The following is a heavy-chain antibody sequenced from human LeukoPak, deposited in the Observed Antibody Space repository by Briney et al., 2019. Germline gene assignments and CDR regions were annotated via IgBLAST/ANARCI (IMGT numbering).Heavy chain of an antibody. J-gene: IGHJ6*03. Sequence: GGSLRLSCAASGFTFSDYYMSWIRQAPGKGLEWVSYISSSGSTIYYADSVKGRFTLSRDNAKNSLYLQMNSLRAEDTAVYYCARSTTNVDIVATIGTYYYYYMDVWGKGTTVTVSS. CDR3: ARSTTNVDIVATIGTYYYYYMDV. CDR2: ISSSGSTI. CDR1: GFTFSDYY. D-gene: IGHD5-12*01. V-gene: IGHV3-11*04.